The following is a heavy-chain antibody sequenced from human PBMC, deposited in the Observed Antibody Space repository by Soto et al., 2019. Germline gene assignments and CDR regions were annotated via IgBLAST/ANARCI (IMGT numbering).Heavy chain of an antibody. D-gene: IGHD3-9*01. CDR2: INHSGST. CDR1: GGSFSGYY. CDR3: ARGYYDILTGYYRARSRSFDY. J-gene: IGHJ4*02. V-gene: IGHV4-34*01. Sequence: SETLSLTCAVYGGSFSGYYWSWIRQPPGKGLEWIGEINHSGSTNYNPSLKSRVTISVDTSKNQFFLKLSSVTAADTAVYYCARGYYDILTGYYRARSRSFDYWGQGTLVTVSS.